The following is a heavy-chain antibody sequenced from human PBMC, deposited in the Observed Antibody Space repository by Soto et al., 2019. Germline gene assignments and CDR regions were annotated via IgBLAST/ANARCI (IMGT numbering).Heavy chain of an antibody. Sequence: QLELHESGPGLAKPSETLSLTCSVSGVSLRTTTFYWGWIRQPPGKGLEWIGTVSYAGNTYFNPSLRSRVTISPHPSKNQFSLELSSVTASDRAGYYCSRLIGVRAAEYWGQGTLFTVSS. CDR1: GVSLRTTTFY. CDR2: VSYAGNT. V-gene: IGHV4-39*01. J-gene: IGHJ4*02. D-gene: IGHD2-8*01. CDR3: SRLIGVRAAEY.